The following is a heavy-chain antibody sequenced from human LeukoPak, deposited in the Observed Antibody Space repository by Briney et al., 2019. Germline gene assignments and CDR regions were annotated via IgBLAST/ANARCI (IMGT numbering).Heavy chain of an antibody. CDR1: GFTFSTYS. CDR3: ARVGGDGDY. Sequence: PGGSLRLSCAVSGFTFSTYSMNWVRQAPGKGLEWVSSISSSSSYKYYADSVKGRFTISRDNAKNSLYLQMSSLRAEDTAVYYCARVGGDGDYWGQGTLVTVSS. V-gene: IGHV3-21*01. J-gene: IGHJ4*02. D-gene: IGHD2-21*02. CDR2: ISSSSSYK.